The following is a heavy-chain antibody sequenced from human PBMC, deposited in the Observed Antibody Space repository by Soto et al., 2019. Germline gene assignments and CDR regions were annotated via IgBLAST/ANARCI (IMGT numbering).Heavy chain of an antibody. V-gene: IGHV4-30-4*01. CDR3: ARGPSGDKVHY. CDR1: GGSITSDYSC. Sequence: QVQLQESGPGLVKPSQTLSLTCTVSGGSITSDYSCWSWIRQPPGEGLEWIGHIFDSGTTYTNPSLRSQVAISLDTSKNHFPPNLGSVTAADTAVYYRARGPSGDKVHYWGQGALVTVSS. D-gene: IGHD7-27*01. J-gene: IGHJ4*02. CDR2: IFDSGTT.